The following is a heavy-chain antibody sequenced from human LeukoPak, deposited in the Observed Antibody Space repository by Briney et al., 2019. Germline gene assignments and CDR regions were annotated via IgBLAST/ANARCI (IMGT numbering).Heavy chain of an antibody. Sequence: PGGTLRLSCATSGLTFSSHWMHWVRQAPGKGLVWVSRITNDGSSTTYADSVKGRFTISRDNAKNMLYLQVNSLRAEDTAVYYCARDSYGDGLSEFDYWGQGTLVTVSS. CDR2: ITNDGSST. CDR3: ARDSYGDGLSEFDY. J-gene: IGHJ4*02. D-gene: IGHD4-17*01. V-gene: IGHV3-74*01. CDR1: GLTFSSHW.